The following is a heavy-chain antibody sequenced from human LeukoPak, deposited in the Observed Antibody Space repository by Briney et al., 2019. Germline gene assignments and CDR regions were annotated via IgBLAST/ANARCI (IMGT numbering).Heavy chain of an antibody. CDR2: ISGSGGST. V-gene: IGHV3-23*01. J-gene: IGHJ4*02. CDR1: GFTFSSYA. Sequence: GGSLRLSCAASGFTFSSYAMSWVRQAPGKGREWVSAISGSGGSTYYADSVKGRFTISRDNSKNTLYLQMNSLRAEDTAVYYCAKDRGANGWLVRSPPFDYWGQGTLVTVSS. CDR3: AKDRGANGWLVRSPPFDY. D-gene: IGHD6-19*01.